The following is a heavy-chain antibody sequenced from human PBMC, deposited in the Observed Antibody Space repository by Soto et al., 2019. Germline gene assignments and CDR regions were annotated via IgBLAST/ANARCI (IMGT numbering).Heavy chain of an antibody. CDR1: GYTFTSYA. D-gene: IGHD3-3*01. CDR2: INAGNGNT. Sequence: ASVKVSCKASGYTFTSYAMHWVRQAPGQRLEWMGWINAGNGNTKYSQKFQGSVTITRDTSASTAYMELSSLRSEDTAVYYCARGQEGFLEWFNWFDPWAREPWSPSPQ. V-gene: IGHV1-3*01. J-gene: IGHJ5*02. CDR3: ARGQEGFLEWFNWFDP.